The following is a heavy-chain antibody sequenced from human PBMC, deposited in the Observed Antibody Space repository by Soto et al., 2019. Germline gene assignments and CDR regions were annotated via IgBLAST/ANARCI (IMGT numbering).Heavy chain of an antibody. CDR2: IWYDGSNK. Sequence: GGSLRLSCAASGFSFSSYGMHWVRQAPGKGLEWVAVIWYDGSNKYYADSVKGRFTISRDNSKNTLYLEMNSLRVEDTAVYYCARGIGESSDYFDPWGQGTQVTVSS. J-gene: IGHJ5*02. CDR1: GFSFSSYG. D-gene: IGHD3-16*02. CDR3: ARGIGESSDYFDP. V-gene: IGHV3-33*01.